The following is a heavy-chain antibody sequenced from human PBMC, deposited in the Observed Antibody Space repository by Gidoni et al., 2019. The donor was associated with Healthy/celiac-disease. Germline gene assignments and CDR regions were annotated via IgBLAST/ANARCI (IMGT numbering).Heavy chain of an antibody. CDR2: ISGSGGST. V-gene: IGHV3-23*01. CDR3: AAAYGDYPFYFDY. Sequence: EVQLLESGGCLVQTGGSLRLSCAASGFTFSSYAMSWVRQAPGKGLEWVSAISGSGGSTYYADSVKGRFTISRDNSKNTLYLQMNSLRAEDTAVYYCAAAYGDYPFYFDYWGQGTLVTVSS. CDR1: GFTFSSYA. J-gene: IGHJ4*02. D-gene: IGHD4-17*01.